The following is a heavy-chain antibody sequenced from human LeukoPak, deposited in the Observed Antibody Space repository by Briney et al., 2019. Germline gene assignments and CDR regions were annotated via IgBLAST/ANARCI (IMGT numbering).Heavy chain of an antibody. CDR1: GGTFSSYA. Sequence: ASVKVSCKASGGTFSSYAISWVRQAPGQGLEWMGGIIPIFGTANYAQKFQGRVTITADESTSTAYMELSSLRSDDTAVYYCARDGQKYSYGQGFLDYWGQGTLVTVSS. D-gene: IGHD5-18*01. CDR3: ARDGQKYSYGQGFLDY. V-gene: IGHV1-69*13. CDR2: IIPIFGTA. J-gene: IGHJ4*02.